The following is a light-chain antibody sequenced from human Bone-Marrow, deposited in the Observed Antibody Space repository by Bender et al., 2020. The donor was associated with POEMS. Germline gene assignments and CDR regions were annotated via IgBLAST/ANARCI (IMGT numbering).Light chain of an antibody. Sequence: QSVLTQPPSPSGTPGQRGTISFSGSSPNIGGNAVNWWQQPPGTPPKLPIYGNDQRPSGVPGRFSGSKAGTSASLAISGLQSEGEADYFCSAWDGILNGWVFGGGTELTVL. CDR1: SPNIGGNA. CDR2: GND. V-gene: IGLV1-44*01. CDR3: SAWDGILNGWV. J-gene: IGLJ3*02.